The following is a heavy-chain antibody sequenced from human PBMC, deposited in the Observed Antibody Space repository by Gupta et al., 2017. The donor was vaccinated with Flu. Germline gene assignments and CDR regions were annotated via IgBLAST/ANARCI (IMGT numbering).Heavy chain of an antibody. J-gene: IGHJ6*02. Sequence: AAPVKGRFTISRDDSKNTLYLQMNSLKTEDTAVYYCWTVTTFPGGGMDVWGQGTTVTVSS. D-gene: IGHD4-17*01. V-gene: IGHV3-15*01. CDR3: WTVTTFPGGGMDV.